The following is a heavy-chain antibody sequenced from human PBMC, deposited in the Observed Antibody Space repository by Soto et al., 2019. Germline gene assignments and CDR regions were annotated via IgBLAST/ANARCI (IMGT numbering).Heavy chain of an antibody. CDR3: ASWLKEAGIGGKYYYGMDV. D-gene: IGHD6-19*01. CDR2: IIPIFGRA. J-gene: IGHJ6*02. Sequence: QVQLVQSGAEVKKPGSSVKVSCKASGGTFSNYAFSWVRQAPGQGLQWLGGIIPIFGRADYAQKFRGRVRINADESTSTAHMELSSLRSEDTAVYYCASWLKEAGIGGKYYYGMDVWGQGTTVTVSS. V-gene: IGHV1-69*12. CDR1: GGTFSNYA.